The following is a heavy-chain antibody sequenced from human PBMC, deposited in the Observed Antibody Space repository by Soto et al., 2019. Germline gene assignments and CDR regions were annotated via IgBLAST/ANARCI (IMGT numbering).Heavy chain of an antibody. CDR1: GFTFDDFG. D-gene: IGHD3-3*01. Sequence: EVQLVESGGGVVRPGGSLRLSCAASGFTFDDFGMSWVREAPGKGLEWVAGINWNGATIGYADSVKGRFTNSRDNAKNSLYLQMSSLRAEDTALYYCARSNYYDDYWSPYDYWGQGTLVTVPS. CDR3: ARSNYYDDYWSPYDY. V-gene: IGHV3-20*04. J-gene: IGHJ4*02. CDR2: INWNGATI.